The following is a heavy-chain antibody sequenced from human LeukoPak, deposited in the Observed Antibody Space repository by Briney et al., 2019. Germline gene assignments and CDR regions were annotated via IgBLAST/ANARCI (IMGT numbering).Heavy chain of an antibody. CDR2: ISSSGNTV. CDR1: GLTFSSYE. CDR3: TREPTYRAFDY. D-gene: IGHD1-26*01. J-gene: IGHJ4*02. V-gene: IGHV3-48*03. Sequence: GGSLRLSCVVSGLTFSSYEMNWVRQAPGKGLEWVSYISSSGNTVYYADSVKGRFTVSRDNAKNSLYLQMNSLRAEETAVYYCTREPTYRAFDYWGQGTLVTVSS.